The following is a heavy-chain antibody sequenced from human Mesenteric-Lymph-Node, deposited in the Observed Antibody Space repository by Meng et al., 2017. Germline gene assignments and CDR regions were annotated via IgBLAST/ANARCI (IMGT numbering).Heavy chain of an antibody. CDR3: ARDMPGSYLREGFFDS. CDR2: ISSSGSTI. V-gene: IGHV3-11*04. Sequence: GESLKISCAASGFTFSDYYMSWIRQAPGKGLEWVSYISSSGSTIYYADSVKGRFTISRDNAKNSLYLQMNSLRAEDTAVYYCARDMPGSYLREGFFDSWGQGTLVTVSS. D-gene: IGHD3-10*01. J-gene: IGHJ4*02. CDR1: GFTFSDYY.